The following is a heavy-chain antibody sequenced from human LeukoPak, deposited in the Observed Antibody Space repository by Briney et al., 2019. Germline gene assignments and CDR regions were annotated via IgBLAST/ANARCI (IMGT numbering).Heavy chain of an antibody. CDR2: INPNSGGT. J-gene: IGHJ4*02. V-gene: IGHV1-2*06. D-gene: IGHD3-22*01. Sequence: ASVKVSCKASGYTFTGYYMHWVRQAPGQGLEWMGRINPNSGGTNYAQKFQGRVTMTRDTSISTAYMELSRLGSDDTAVYYCARDLVYYDSSGYYDYWGQGTLVTVSS. CDR3: ARDLVYYDSSGYYDY. CDR1: GYTFTGYY.